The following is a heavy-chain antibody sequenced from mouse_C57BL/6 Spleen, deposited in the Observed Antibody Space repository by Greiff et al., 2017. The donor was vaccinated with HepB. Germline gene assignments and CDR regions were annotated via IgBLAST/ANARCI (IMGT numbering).Heavy chain of an antibody. CDR2: IDPETGGT. J-gene: IGHJ3*01. V-gene: IGHV1-15*01. CDR1: GYTFTDYE. D-gene: IGHD2-4*01. CDR3: TTYDYDEAGFAY. Sequence: VQLQQSGAELVRPGASVTLSCKASGYTFTDYEMHWVKQTPVHGLEWIGAIDPETGGTAYNQKFKGKAILTADKSSSTAYMELRSLTSEDSAVYYCTTYDYDEAGFAYWGQGTLVTVSA.